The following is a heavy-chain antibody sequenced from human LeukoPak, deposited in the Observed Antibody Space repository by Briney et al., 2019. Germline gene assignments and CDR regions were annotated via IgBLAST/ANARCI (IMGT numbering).Heavy chain of an antibody. CDR2: SIPIFGTA. Sequence: SSVKVSCKASGGTFSSYAISWVRQAPGQGLEGMGGSIPIFGTANYAQKFQGRVTITTDESTSTAYMELSSLRSEDTAVYYCASLYYYDSSGREAFDIWGQGTMVTVSS. V-gene: IGHV1-69*05. CDR1: GGTFSSYA. CDR3: ASLYYYDSSGREAFDI. J-gene: IGHJ3*02. D-gene: IGHD3-22*01.